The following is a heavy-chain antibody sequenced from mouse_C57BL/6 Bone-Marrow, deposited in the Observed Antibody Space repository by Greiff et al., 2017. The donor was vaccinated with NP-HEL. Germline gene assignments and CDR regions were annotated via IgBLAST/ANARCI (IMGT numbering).Heavy chain of an antibody. CDR1: GYTFTDYN. D-gene: IGHD2-3*01. Sequence: VQLQQSGPELVKPGASVKMSCKASGYTFTDYNMHWVKQSHGKSLEWIGYINPNNGGTSYNQKFKGKATVTVNKSSSTAYMELRSLTSEDSAVYYCARMGGYYPYWYFDVWGTGTTVTVSS. CDR2: INPNNGGT. J-gene: IGHJ1*03. V-gene: IGHV1-22*01. CDR3: ARMGGYYPYWYFDV.